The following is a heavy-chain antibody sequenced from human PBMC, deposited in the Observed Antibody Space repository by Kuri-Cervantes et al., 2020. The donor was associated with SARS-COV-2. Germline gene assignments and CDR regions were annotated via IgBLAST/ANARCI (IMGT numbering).Heavy chain of an antibody. CDR3: GASXYWKDWFDP. D-gene: IGHD3-22*01. CDR2: INPNSGGT. Sequence: ASVKVSCKASGYTFTGYYMHWVRQAPGQGLEWMGWINPNSGGTNYAQKFQGRVTMTRDTSISTAYMELRRLRSDDTAVYYCGASXYWKDWFDPWGQGTLVTVSS. CDR1: GYTFTGYY. V-gene: IGHV1-2*02. J-gene: IGHJ5*02.